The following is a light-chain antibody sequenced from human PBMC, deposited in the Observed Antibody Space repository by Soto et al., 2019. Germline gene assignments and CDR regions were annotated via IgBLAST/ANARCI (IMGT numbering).Light chain of an antibody. J-gene: IGKJ5*01. CDR3: QQRSKWPPEVT. Sequence: EIVLTQSPATLSLSPVERATLSCRASQSVSSYLAWYQQKPGQAPRLLIYDASNRATGISARFSGSGSGTDFTLTISSLEPEDFAVYYCQQRSKWPPEVTFGQGTRLEIK. CDR2: DAS. V-gene: IGKV3-11*01. CDR1: QSVSSY.